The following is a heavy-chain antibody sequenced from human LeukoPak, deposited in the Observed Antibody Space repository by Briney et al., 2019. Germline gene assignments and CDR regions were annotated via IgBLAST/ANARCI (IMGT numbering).Heavy chain of an antibody. D-gene: IGHD6-13*01. J-gene: IGHJ5*02. CDR1: GYTFTGYF. V-gene: IGHV1-2*02. CDR3: ARGRDSDSWYFDWFDT. Sequence: ASVKVSCKASGYTFTGYFIHWVRQAPGQGLEWMGWINPNSGGTNYAQKFQGRVSMTRDTSISTAYMELSSLGSDDTAVYYCARGRDSDSWYFDWFDTWGQETLVTVSS. CDR2: INPNSGGT.